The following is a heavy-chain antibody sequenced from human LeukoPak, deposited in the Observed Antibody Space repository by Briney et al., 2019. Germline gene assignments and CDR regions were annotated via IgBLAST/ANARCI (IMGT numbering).Heavy chain of an antibody. D-gene: IGHD6-6*01. J-gene: IGHJ6*03. V-gene: IGHV1-69*13. Sequence: GASVKVSCKASGGTFSSYAISWVRQAPGQGLEWMGGIIPIFGTANYAQKFQGRVTITADESTSTAYMELSSLRSEDTAMYYCARTNSPGQLRSMDVWGKGTTVTVSS. CDR1: GGTFSSYA. CDR3: ARTNSPGQLRSMDV. CDR2: IIPIFGTA.